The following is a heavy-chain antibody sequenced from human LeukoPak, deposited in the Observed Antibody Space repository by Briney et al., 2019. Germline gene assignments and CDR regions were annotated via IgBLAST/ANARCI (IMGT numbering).Heavy chain of an antibody. CDR1: GFTLSDSF. CDR3: ARESGGSFYY. CDR2: TINKADSYTT. Sequence: GGSLRLSCAASGFTLSDSFMDWVRHAPGEGREWVGRTINKADSYTTEYAASVKGRFSISRDDSKNSLYLQMNSLKTEDTAVYYCARESGGSFYYWGQGTLVTVSS. D-gene: IGHD1-26*01. J-gene: IGHJ4*02. V-gene: IGHV3-72*01.